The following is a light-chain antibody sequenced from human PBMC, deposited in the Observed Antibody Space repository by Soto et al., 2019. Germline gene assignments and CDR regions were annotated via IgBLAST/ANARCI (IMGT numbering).Light chain of an antibody. V-gene: IGKV3-20*01. CDR3: NHYPSW. J-gene: IGKJ1*01. Sequence: EIVLTQSPGTLSLSPGERATLSCRASQSVSSSYLDWYQQKPGQAPKLLIYGAYSRATGIPDRFSGSGYVTDFTITIRRLEPADFAVYYCNHYPSWFGQGTKVEIK. CDR2: GAY. CDR1: QSVSSSY.